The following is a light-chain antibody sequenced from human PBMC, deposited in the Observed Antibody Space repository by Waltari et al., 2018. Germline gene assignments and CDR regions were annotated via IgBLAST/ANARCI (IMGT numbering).Light chain of an antibody. V-gene: IGKV4-1*01. Sequence: DIVMTQSPDSLAVSLGERATIHCKSSQSVLYSSSNKNYLAWYQQKPGQPPKLLIYWASTRESGVPYRFSGSGSGTDFTLTISSLQAEDVAVYYCQQYYSFPQTFGQGTKVEIK. CDR3: QQYYSFPQT. CDR2: WAS. J-gene: IGKJ1*01. CDR1: QSVLYSSSNKNY.